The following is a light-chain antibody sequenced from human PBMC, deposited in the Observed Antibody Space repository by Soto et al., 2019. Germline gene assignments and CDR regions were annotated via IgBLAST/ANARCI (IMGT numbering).Light chain of an antibody. CDR2: AAI. Sequence: DIQMTQSPSSLSASVGDRVTITCRASQTITTYLNWYQHKPGKAPKLLIYAAISLQSGVPSRLSGSGSGTDFTLTISSLQPEDFATYYCQQTSSTPHTFGQGTKVEIK. CDR3: QQTSSTPHT. V-gene: IGKV1-39*01. CDR1: QTITTY. J-gene: IGKJ2*01.